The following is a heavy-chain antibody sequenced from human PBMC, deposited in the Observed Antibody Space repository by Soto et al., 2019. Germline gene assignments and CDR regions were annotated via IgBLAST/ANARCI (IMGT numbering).Heavy chain of an antibody. D-gene: IGHD3-10*01. V-gene: IGHV4-30-4*01. CDR2: IYSSGST. Sequence: PSETLSLTCTVSGSSISSGDSFWSWILQPPGKGLEWIAYIYSSGSTYYNPSLKSRVAISIDTSKNQFSLKLSSVTAADTAVYYCARERRKYYCSGGYNWFDPCGQETLVTVSS. CDR3: ARERRKYYCSGGYNWFDP. J-gene: IGHJ5*02. CDR1: GSSISSGDSF.